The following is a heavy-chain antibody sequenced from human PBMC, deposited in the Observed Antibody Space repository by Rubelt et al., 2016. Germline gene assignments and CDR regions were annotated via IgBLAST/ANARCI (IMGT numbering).Heavy chain of an antibody. CDR3: ARHDTGSFLFDF. CDR2: IDHSGNT. J-gene: IGHJ4*02. Sequence: QVQLQQWGAGLVKPSETLSLTCAVYGGSFSGYSWTWIRQPPGKGLEWLGEIDHSGNTDYIPSLKSRVSISVDTSKKQTSLKMSSVTAADTAAYYCARHDTGSFLFDFWGQGTPVTVSS. CDR1: GGSFSGYS. V-gene: IGHV4-34*01. D-gene: IGHD1-26*01.